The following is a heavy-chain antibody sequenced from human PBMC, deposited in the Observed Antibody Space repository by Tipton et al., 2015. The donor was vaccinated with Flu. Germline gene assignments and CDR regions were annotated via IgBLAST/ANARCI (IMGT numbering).Heavy chain of an antibody. CDR2: IWYDGSNK. J-gene: IGHJ6*02. D-gene: IGHD3-3*01. CDR3: ARSISIFGRVITHRVDYGMDV. CDR1: GFTFSSYA. V-gene: IGHV3-33*01. Sequence: QLVQSGGGVVQPGRSLRLSCAASGFTFSSYAMHWVRQAPGKGLEWVAGIWYDGSNKYYADSVKGRFTISRDNSKNTLYLQMNSLRAEDTAVYFCARSISIFGRVITHRVDYGMDVWGQGTTVTVSS.